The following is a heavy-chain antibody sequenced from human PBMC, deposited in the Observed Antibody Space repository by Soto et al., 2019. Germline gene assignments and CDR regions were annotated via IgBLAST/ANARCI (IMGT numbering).Heavy chain of an antibody. CDR1: GYTFTSYV. D-gene: IGHD3-16*01. V-gene: IGHV1-18*01. J-gene: IGHJ6*02. CDR2: INTYNGNT. Sequence: ASVKVSCKASGYTFTSYVISWVRQAPGQGLEWMGWINTYNGNTNYAQNLQGRVTLTTDTSTSTAYMELRSLRSNDTAIYYCAMVDVYVTPSPKDVCGQGTTVTVSS. CDR3: AMVDVYVTPSPKDV.